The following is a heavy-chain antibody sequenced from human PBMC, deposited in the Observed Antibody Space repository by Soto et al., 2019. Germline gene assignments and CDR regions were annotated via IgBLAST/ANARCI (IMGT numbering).Heavy chain of an antibody. CDR1: GFTFSSYA. CDR3: AKPQGRITMIVVVTSFDY. V-gene: IGHV3-23*01. CDR2: ISGSGGST. J-gene: IGHJ4*02. D-gene: IGHD3-22*01. Sequence: GGSLRLSCAASGFTFSSYAMSWVRQAPGKGLEWVSAISGSGGSTYYADSVKGRFTISRDNSKNTLYLQMNSLRAEDTAVYYCAKPQGRITMIVVVTSFDYWGQGTLVTVSS.